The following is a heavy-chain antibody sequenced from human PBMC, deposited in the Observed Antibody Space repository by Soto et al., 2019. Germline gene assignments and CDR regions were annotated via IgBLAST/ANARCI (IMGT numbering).Heavy chain of an antibody. CDR3: ARDCSGDGCYVGSLDH. Sequence: QVQIVQSGAEVKRPGASVKVSCKASGYTFTNYGIHWVRQAPGQRLEWMGWINAGNGNTKYSQDSKDRVTITRDTSANTAYLELSSLRFEDTALYYCARDCSGDGCYVGSLDHWGQGTLVTVSS. V-gene: IGHV1-3*01. D-gene: IGHD2-15*01. CDR1: GYTFTNYG. CDR2: INAGNGNT. J-gene: IGHJ4*02.